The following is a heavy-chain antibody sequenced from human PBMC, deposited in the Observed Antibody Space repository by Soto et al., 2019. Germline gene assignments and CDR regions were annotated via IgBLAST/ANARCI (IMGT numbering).Heavy chain of an antibody. CDR1: GFTFSSYW. D-gene: IGHD2-15*01. CDR2: INSDGSST. J-gene: IGHJ4*02. V-gene: IGHV3-74*01. CDR3: GREPRAYCRGGSCYSEGFDY. Sequence: EVQLVESGGGLVQPGGSLRLSCAASGFTFSSYWMHWVRQAPGKGLVWVSRINSDGSSTSYADSVKGRFTISRDNAKKTLYLQMNSLRAEDTAVYYCGREPRAYCRGGSCYSEGFDYWGQGTLVTGSS.